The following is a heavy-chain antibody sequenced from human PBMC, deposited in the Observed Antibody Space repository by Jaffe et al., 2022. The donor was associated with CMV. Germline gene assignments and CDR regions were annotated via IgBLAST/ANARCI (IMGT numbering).Heavy chain of an antibody. Sequence: EVQLVESGGGLVKPGGSLRLSCAASGFTFSNAWMSWVRQAPGKGLEWVGRIKSKTDGGTTDYAAPVKGRFTISRDDSKNTLYLQMNSLKTEDTAVYYCTTTLTTVVVAATRAFDIWGQGTMVTVSS. D-gene: IGHD2-15*01. CDR1: GFTFSNAW. V-gene: IGHV3-15*01. CDR2: IKSKTDGGTT. J-gene: IGHJ3*02. CDR3: TTTLTTVVVAATRAFDI.